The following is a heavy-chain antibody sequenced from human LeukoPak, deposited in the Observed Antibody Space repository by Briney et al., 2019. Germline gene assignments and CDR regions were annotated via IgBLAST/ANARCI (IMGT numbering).Heavy chain of an antibody. Sequence: GGSLRLSCAASGLTVSSNYMNWVRQAPGKGLEWVSVIHSGGSTYYADSVKGRFTISRDNSKNTLFLQMNSLRAEDTAVYYCAKGPLRGTAAAIDYWGQGTLVTVSS. CDR3: AKGPLRGTAAAIDY. J-gene: IGHJ4*02. CDR2: IHSGGST. CDR1: GLTVSSNY. D-gene: IGHD2-2*01. V-gene: IGHV3-53*01.